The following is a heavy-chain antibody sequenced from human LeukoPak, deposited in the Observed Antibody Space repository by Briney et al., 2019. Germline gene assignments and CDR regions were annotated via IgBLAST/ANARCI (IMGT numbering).Heavy chain of an antibody. J-gene: IGHJ6*02. V-gene: IGHV1-46*01. Sequence: ASVKVSCKASGYTFTSYYMHWVRQAPGRGLEWMGIINPSGGSISYAQKFQGRVTMTRDTSTSTVYMELSSLRSEDTAVYYCARERGRRNSNYAIYYYYGMDVWGQGTTVTVSS. CDR3: ARERGRRNSNYAIYYYYGMDV. CDR1: GYTFTSYY. D-gene: IGHD4-11*01. CDR2: INPSGGSI.